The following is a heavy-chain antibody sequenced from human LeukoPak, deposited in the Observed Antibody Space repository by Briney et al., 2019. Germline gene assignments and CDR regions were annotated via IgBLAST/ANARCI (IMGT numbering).Heavy chain of an antibody. Sequence: ALVRVSCKASGYTFINYDINWVRQAPGQGLEWIGWLNPNSGNRGFAPKFQDRVTLTRDTSISTAYMDLYSLTSEDTAVYYCARGNMIRFGGVSWGQGSLVTVSS. CDR1: GYTFINYD. CDR2: LNPNSGNR. J-gene: IGHJ1*01. V-gene: IGHV1-8*01. CDR3: ARGNMIRFGGVS. D-gene: IGHD3-16*01.